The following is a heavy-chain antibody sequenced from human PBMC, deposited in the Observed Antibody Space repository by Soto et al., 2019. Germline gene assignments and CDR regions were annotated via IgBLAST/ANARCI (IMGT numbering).Heavy chain of an antibody. CDR3: ARARYSENYRYYYYGLDV. CDR2: ISSTSNTI. V-gene: IGHV3-48*02. Sequence: PGGSLRLSCAASGFSFSTYGMNWVRQAPGKGLEWISYISSTSNTIYYADSVKGRFTISRDNAKNSLYLQMNSLRDEDTAVYYCARARYSENYRYYYYGLDVWGQGTTVTVSS. D-gene: IGHD1-26*01. CDR1: GFSFSTYG. J-gene: IGHJ6*02.